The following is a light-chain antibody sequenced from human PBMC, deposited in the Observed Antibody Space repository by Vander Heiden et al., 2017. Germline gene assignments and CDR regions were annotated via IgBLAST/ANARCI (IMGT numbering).Light chain of an antibody. CDR1: SSNIGSNY. CDR2: KNN. V-gene: IGLV1-47*01. J-gene: IGLJ2*01. Sequence: HSVLPQPPSASGTPAQRVTISCSGRSSNIGSNYVYWYQQLPGAAPKLLIYKNNQRPSGVPDRFSGSKSGTSASLAISGLRSEDEADYYCAAWDNSLRGVFGGGTKLTVL. CDR3: AAWDNSLRGV.